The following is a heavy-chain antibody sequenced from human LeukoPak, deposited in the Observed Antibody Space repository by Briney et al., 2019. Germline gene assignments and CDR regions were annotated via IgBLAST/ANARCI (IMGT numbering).Heavy chain of an antibody. CDR1: GFTFSSYS. V-gene: IGHV3-21*01. CDR2: ISSSSSYI. Sequence: PGGSLRLSCAASGFTFSSYSMNWVRRAPGKGLEWVSSISSSSSYIYYADSVKGRFTISRDNAKNSLYLQMNSLRAEDTAVYYCARDQAGDLDIWGQGTMVTVSS. J-gene: IGHJ3*02. D-gene: IGHD7-27*01. CDR3: ARDQAGDLDI.